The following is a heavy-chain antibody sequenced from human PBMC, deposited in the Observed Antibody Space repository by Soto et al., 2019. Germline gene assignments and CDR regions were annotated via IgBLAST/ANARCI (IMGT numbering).Heavy chain of an antibody. V-gene: IGHV3-21*02. CDR3: ARFFYGSWNGFDL. D-gene: IGHD3-10*01. J-gene: IGHJ3*01. CDR1: GFTFSTHS. Sequence: EVQLVESGGGLVKPGGSLRLSCAASGFTFSTHSMNWVRQAPGKGLEWVSSISSDGSYISYAESVKGRLTISRDNAKNSLYLQMNSLRAEDTAVYACARFFYGSWNGFDLWGQGTMVTVSS. CDR2: ISSDGSYI.